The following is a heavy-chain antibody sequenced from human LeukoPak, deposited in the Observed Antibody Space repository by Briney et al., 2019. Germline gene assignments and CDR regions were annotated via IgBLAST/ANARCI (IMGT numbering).Heavy chain of an antibody. CDR2: IGTVANP. CDR3: ARGRGAYFDY. D-gene: IGHD4/OR15-4a*01. J-gene: IGHJ4*02. Sequence: GGSLRLSCAASGFTFSSCDMHWVRQATGKGLEWVSAIGTVANPFYPDSVKGRFIISRDNAKNSLYLQMNSLRAGDTAVYYCARGRGAYFDYWGQGTLVTVSS. V-gene: IGHV3-13*05. CDR1: GFTFSSCD.